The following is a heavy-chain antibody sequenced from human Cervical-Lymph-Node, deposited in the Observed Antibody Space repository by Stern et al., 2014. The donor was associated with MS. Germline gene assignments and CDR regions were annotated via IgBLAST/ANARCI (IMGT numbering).Heavy chain of an antibody. J-gene: IGHJ5*01. CDR3: ARGAYCDGDCYWGWFDS. CDR1: GGTFSDYA. V-gene: IGHV1-69*01. CDR2: IIPIFGST. Sequence: VQLVESGAEVTKPGSSVKVSCEASGGTFSDYAIRWVRQAPGQGLEWMGGIIPIFGSTDYAQNFQGRVTITADEATTTAYMDLRRLRSEDAAVYSCARGAYCDGDCYWGWFDSWGQGTLVTVSS. D-gene: IGHD2-21*02.